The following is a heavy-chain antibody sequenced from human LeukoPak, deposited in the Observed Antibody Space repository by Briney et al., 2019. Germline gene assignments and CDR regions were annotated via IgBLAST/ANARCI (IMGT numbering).Heavy chain of an antibody. V-gene: IGHV1-69*11. Sequence: GASVKVSCKASGGTFSSYAISWVRQAPGQGLEWMGRIIPILRTPNYAQKFQGRVTFTADESTSTAYMELSSLRSEDTALYYCARKLRLGGNWFDPWGQGTLVTVSS. CDR3: ARKLRLGGNWFDP. CDR2: IIPILRTP. CDR1: GGTFSSYA. J-gene: IGHJ5*02. D-gene: IGHD1-26*01.